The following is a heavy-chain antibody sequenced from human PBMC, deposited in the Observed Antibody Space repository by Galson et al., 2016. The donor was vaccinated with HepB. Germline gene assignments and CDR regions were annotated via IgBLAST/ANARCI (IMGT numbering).Heavy chain of an antibody. CDR3: AQYYYDSSGYVEYFQN. V-gene: IGHV3-7*03. CDR1: GFTFTTYW. J-gene: IGHJ1*01. D-gene: IGHD3-22*01. Sequence: SLRLSCAASGFTFTTYWMSWVRQAPGKGLEWVANIKPDGSEKYYVDSVKGRFTISRDNAKNSLYLQMNSLRAGDTAVYYCAQYYYDSSGYVEYFQNWGQGSRVTVSS. CDR2: IKPDGSEK.